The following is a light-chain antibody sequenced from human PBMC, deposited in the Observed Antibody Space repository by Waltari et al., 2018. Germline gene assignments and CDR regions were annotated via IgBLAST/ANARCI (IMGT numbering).Light chain of an antibody. CDR3: HQYHVPPLT. J-gene: IGKJ5*01. Sequence: EIVLTQSPATLSLSPGERATLSCGASQSVSSVYLAWYQQKPGLAPRLLIYDISNRAPGIPDRFSGSGSGTDFTLTISRLEPEDVAVYYCHQYHVPPLTFGQGTRLEIK. CDR2: DIS. CDR1: QSVSSVY. V-gene: IGKV3D-20*01.